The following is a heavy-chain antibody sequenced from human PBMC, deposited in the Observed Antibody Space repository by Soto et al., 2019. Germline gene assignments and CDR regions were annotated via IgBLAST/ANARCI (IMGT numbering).Heavy chain of an antibody. D-gene: IGHD2-15*01. Sequence: PVKLSCKASAGTFSSYTISWVRQAPGQGLEWMGRIIPILGIANHAQKFQGRVTITADKSTSTAYMELSSLRSEDTAVYYCARSVYCSGGSCYWGLSFWGQGTLVTVSS. CDR1: AGTFSSYT. V-gene: IGHV1-69*02. CDR2: IIPILGIA. CDR3: ARSVYCSGGSCYWGLSF. J-gene: IGHJ4*02.